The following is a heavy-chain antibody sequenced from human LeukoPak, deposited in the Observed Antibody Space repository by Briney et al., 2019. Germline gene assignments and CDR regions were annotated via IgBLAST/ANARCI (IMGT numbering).Heavy chain of an antibody. V-gene: IGHV3-74*01. CDR3: VRDGVGTTSYDC. CDR2: ISPDGRNI. CDR1: GFTHIDYW. Sequence: GGSLRLSCAASGFTHIDYWMNWVRQAPGKGPVWVSHISPDGRNIAYADSVKGRFTISRDSAKNTLYLQMNSLRVGDTAVYYCVRDGVGTTSYDCWGQGTLVTVSS. D-gene: IGHD1-26*01. J-gene: IGHJ4*02.